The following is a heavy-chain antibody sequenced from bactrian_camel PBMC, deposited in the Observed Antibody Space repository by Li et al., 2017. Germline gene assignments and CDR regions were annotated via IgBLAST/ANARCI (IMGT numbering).Heavy chain of an antibody. CDR2: LRSDGST. CDR1: GFTFDASD. J-gene: IGHJ4*01. Sequence: QVQLVESGGGSVQVGGSLRLSCTASGFTFDASDVGWYRQAPGTQCELVSTLRSDGSTYYEGSVEGRFTISQDNAKNTVYLQMNSLAPQDTGVYYCAVGASLSSFSWFARGRCAGLRVSFWHWGQGTQVTVS. D-gene: IGHD5*01. V-gene: IGHV3S55*01. CDR3: AVGASLSSFSWFARGRCAGLRVSFWH.